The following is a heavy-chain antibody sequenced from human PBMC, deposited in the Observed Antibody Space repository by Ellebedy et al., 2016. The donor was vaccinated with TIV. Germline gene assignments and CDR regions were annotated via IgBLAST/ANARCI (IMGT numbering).Heavy chain of an antibody. V-gene: IGHV4-34*01. CDR3: ARTSRGITMVRGPSSYYYYYGMDV. Sequence: GSLRLXXAVYGGSFSGYYWSWIRQPPGKGLEWIGEINHSGSTNYNPSLKSRVTISVDTSKNQFSLKLSSVTAVDTAVYYCARTSRGITMVRGPSSYYYYYGMDVWGQGTTVTVSS. CDR1: GGSFSGYY. CDR2: INHSGST. J-gene: IGHJ6*02. D-gene: IGHD3-10*01.